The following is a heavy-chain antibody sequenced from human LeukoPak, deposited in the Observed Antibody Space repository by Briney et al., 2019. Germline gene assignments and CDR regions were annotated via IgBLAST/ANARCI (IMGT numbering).Heavy chain of an antibody. CDR2: INSDGTFT. D-gene: IGHD3-22*01. CDR3: TRAGFYYDSSPYYRPIDY. Sequence: PGGSLRLSYAASGFTFDDYDMNWVRQAPGKGLVWVSHINSDGTFTTYADSVKGRFTISRDNAKNTLYLQMNSLRAEDTAVYYCTRAGFYYDSSPYYRPIDYWGQGSLVTVSS. CDR1: GFTFDDYD. V-gene: IGHV3-74*01. J-gene: IGHJ4*02.